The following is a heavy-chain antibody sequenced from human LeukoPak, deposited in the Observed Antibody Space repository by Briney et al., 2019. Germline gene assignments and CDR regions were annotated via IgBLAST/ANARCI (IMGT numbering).Heavy chain of an antibody. CDR1: GYTFSDFS. Sequence: GGSLTLSCAASGYTFSDFSVNWVRQAPGKGLEWVAVISYDGSSKYYADSVKGRFTISRDNSKNTLYLQMNSLRAEDTAVYYCARDYYDSSGYYYWWGQGTLVTVSS. D-gene: IGHD3-22*01. J-gene: IGHJ4*02. CDR2: ISYDGSSK. V-gene: IGHV3-30*03. CDR3: ARDYYDSSGYYYW.